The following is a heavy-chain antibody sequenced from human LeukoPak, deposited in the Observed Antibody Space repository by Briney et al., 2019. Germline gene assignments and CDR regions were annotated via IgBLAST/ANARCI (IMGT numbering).Heavy chain of an antibody. Sequence: PGGSLRLSCAASGFTFSTYAMSWVRQSPGKGLEWVSSNSGSGRNTSYAASVKGRLTISRDNSKNTLYLQMNSLRAEDTAVYYCARALSYPYYFDYWGQGTLVTVSS. V-gene: IGHV3-23*01. D-gene: IGHD1-26*01. CDR1: GFTFSTYA. J-gene: IGHJ4*02. CDR3: ARALSYPYYFDY. CDR2: NSGSGRNT.